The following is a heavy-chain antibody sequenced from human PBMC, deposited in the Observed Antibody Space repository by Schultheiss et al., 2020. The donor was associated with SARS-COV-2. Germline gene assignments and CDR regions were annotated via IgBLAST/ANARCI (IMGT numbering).Heavy chain of an antibody. CDR2: IYYSGST. CDR3: ARVRPSRGYSGYAAMDV. Sequence: SGPTLVKPTQTLTLTCTFSGFSLSTSGMCVSWIRQPPGKGLEWIGYIYYSGSTNYNPSLKSRVTISVDTSKNQFSLKLSSVTAADTAVYYCARVRPSRGYSGYAAMDVWGQGTTVTVSS. CDR1: GFSLSTSGMC. V-gene: IGHV4-61*08. J-gene: IGHJ6*02. D-gene: IGHD5-12*01.